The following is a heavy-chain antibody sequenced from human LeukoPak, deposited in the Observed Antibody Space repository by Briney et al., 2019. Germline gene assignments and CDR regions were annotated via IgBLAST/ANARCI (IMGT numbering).Heavy chain of an antibody. CDR2: INPNSGGT. D-gene: IGHD3-9*01. CDR1: GYTFTGYY. J-gene: IGHJ6*03. V-gene: IGHV1-2*02. CDR3: ARDHDILTGYDYYYYYMDV. Sequence: GASVKVSCKASGYTFTGYYMHWVRQAPGQGLEWMGWINPNSGGTNYAQKFQGRVTMTRDTSISTAYMELSRLRSDDTAVYYCARDHDILTGYDYYYYYMDVWGKGTTVTVSS.